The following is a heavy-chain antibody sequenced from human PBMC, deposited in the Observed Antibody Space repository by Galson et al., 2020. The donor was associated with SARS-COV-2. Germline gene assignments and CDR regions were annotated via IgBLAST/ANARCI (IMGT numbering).Heavy chain of an antibody. CDR1: GFTFSYYG. D-gene: IGHD6-13*01. J-gene: IGHJ4*02. CDR3: AKDGAAAGYFDY. V-gene: IGHV3-30*18. CDR2: VSYDGTVK. Sequence: GGSLRLSCGASGFTFSYYGMNWVRQAPGKGLEWVADVSYDGTVKNYADSVKGRFTISRDTSKNTVSLQMNSLRPEDTAVYHCAKDGAAAGYFDYWGQGTLVTVSS.